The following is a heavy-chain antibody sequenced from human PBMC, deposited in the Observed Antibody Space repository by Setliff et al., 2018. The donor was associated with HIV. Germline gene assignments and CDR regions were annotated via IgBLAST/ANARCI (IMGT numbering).Heavy chain of an antibody. D-gene: IGHD4-17*01. CDR1: GGSFSDYY. V-gene: IGHV4-34*01. CDR3: ARATVTVDFYYYGLDV. J-gene: IGHJ6*02. Sequence: PSETLSLTCAVYGGSFSDYYWSWIRQPPGKGLEWIGEINHSGSTNYNPSLKSRVTISVDTSKNQFSLKLSSVTAADTAVYYCARATVTVDFYYYGLDVWGQGTTVTV. CDR2: INHSGST.